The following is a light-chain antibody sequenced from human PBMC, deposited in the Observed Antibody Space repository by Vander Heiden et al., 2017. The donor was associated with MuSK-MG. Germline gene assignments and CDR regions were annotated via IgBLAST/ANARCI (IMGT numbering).Light chain of an antibody. CDR2: AAS. J-gene: IGKJ3*01. Sequence: DIQMTQSPLSLSASVGDRVTLTCRASENINNYLNWYQQRPGKAPKLLSFAASRLESGVPSRFSGSGSGTDFTLTITSLQPEDFATYYCQQNYNNPRFTFGPGTKVEIK. V-gene: IGKV1-39*01. CDR1: ENINNY. CDR3: QQNYNNPRFT.